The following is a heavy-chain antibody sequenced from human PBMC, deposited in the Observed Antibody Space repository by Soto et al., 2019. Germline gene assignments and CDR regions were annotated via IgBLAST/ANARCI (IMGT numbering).Heavy chain of an antibody. D-gene: IGHD3-3*01. V-gene: IGHV1-8*01. CDR3: ARQYDFWSGYYSWGWFDP. CDR2: MNPNSGNT. CDR1: GYTFTSYD. Sequence: ASVKVSCKASGYTFTSYDINWVRQATGQGLEWMGWMNPNSGNTGYAQKFQGRVTMTRNTSISTAYMELSSLRSEDTAVYYCARQYDFWSGYYSWGWFDPWGQGTLVTVSP. J-gene: IGHJ5*02.